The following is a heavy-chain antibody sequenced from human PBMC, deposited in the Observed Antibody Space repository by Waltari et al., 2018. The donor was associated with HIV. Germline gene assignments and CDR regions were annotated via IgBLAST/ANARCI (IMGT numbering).Heavy chain of an antibody. V-gene: IGHV3-15*01. CDR1: GLIFSAAW. CDR3: TTVGGGTRDY. CDR2: IKSNTDGGTT. D-gene: IGHD3-16*01. J-gene: IGHJ4*02. Sequence: EVLLVEYGGGLGKPGGSFRLPCAASGLIFSAAWMSWVRQAPGKGLEWVGRIKSNTDGGTTDYAAPVTGRFTISRDDSKPTLYLEMNSLKTEDTAVYYCTTVGGGTRDYWGQGTLITVSS.